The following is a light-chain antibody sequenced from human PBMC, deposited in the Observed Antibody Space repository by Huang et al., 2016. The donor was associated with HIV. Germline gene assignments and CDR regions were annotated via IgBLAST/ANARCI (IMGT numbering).Light chain of an antibody. CDR2: STS. J-gene: IGKJ2*01. V-gene: IGKV1-NL1*01. CDR3: QQYHNSPPT. CDR1: QGIGNS. Sequence: DIQMTQSPSSLSASEGDSVCITCRASQGIGNSLAWYQQKSGTAPKLLLSSTSRLESGVPSRFSGSGSGTHFILTITSLQPEDFATYYCQQYHNSPPTFGQGTKL.